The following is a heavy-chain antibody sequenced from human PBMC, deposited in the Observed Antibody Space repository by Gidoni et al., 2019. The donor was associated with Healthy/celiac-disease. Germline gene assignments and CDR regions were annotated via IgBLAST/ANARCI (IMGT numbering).Heavy chain of an antibody. Sequence: EVQLVESGGGLVQPGGSLRLSCAASGFTFSSYEMNWVRQAPGKGLEWVSYISSSGSTIYYADSVKGRFTISRDNAKNSLYLQMNSLRAEDTAVYYCARQDIAVAASWGQGTLVTVSS. CDR1: GFTFSSYE. D-gene: IGHD6-19*01. V-gene: IGHV3-48*03. J-gene: IGHJ5*02. CDR3: ARQDIAVAAS. CDR2: ISSSGSTI.